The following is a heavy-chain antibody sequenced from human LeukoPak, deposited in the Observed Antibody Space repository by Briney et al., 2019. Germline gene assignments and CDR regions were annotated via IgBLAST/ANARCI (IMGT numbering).Heavy chain of an antibody. Sequence: GGSLRLSCAASGFTFTSYWMHWVRQAPGKGPVWVSLINIDGSSTRYADSVKGRFTISRDNAKNTLYLQMNSLRAEDTAVYYCARDVGKGYFDYWGQGTLVTVSS. V-gene: IGHV3-74*01. CDR3: ARDVGKGYFDY. CDR1: GFTFTSYW. CDR2: INIDGSST. J-gene: IGHJ4*02.